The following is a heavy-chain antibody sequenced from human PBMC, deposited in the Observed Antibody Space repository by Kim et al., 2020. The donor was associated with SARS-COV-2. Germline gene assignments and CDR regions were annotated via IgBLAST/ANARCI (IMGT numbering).Heavy chain of an antibody. CDR2: IWYDGSNK. CDR1: GFTFSSYG. J-gene: IGHJ4*02. CDR3: AKDFRIGYYELDFDY. D-gene: IGHD3-3*01. Sequence: GGSLRLSCAASGFTFSSYGMHWVRQAPGKGLEWVAVIWYDGSNKYYADSVKGRFTISRDNSKNTLYLQMNSLRAEDTAVYYCAKDFRIGYYELDFDYWGQGTLVTVSS. V-gene: IGHV3-33*06.